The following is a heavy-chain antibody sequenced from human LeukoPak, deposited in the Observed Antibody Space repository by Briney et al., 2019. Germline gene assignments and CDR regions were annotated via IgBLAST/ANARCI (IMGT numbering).Heavy chain of an antibody. J-gene: IGHJ6*02. CDR2: IYYSRST. CDR1: GVSISSGSYY. CDR3: ARGRGHIVVVPAAMGRHYYGMDV. Sequence: PSQTLSLTCTVSGVSISSGSYYWSWIRQHPGKGLEWIRYIYYSRSTYSNPSHKSPLTISVDTSKNQFSLKLSSVTAADTAVYYCARGRGHIVVVPAAMGRHYYGMDVWGQGTTVTVSS. V-gene: IGHV4-31*01. D-gene: IGHD2-2*01.